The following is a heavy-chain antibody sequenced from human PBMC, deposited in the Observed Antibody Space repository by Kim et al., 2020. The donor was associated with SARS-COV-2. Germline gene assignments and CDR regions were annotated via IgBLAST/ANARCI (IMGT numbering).Heavy chain of an antibody. D-gene: IGHD6-13*01. V-gene: IGHV4-34*01. Sequence: SLKSRVTISVDTAKNQFSLKLSSVTAADTAVYYCARGRSSRYYCEYGMDVGGQGTTVTVSS. CDR3: ARGRSSRYYCEYGMDV. J-gene: IGHJ6*02.